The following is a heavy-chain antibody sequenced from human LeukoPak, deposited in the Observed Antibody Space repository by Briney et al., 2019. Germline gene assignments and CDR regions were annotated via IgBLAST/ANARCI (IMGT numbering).Heavy chain of an antibody. CDR3: ARDKGDTATLDSFDI. CDR1: GDSMSSYY. J-gene: IGHJ3*02. Sequence: SETLSLTCTVSGDSMSSYYWSWIRQPPGKTLEWIGYVFHTGNTNYNPSLESRVTMSVDTSKNQLSLRLYSVTAADTAVYYCARDKGDTATLDSFDIWGQGAMVTVSS. CDR2: VFHTGNT. D-gene: IGHD5-18*01. V-gene: IGHV4-59*01.